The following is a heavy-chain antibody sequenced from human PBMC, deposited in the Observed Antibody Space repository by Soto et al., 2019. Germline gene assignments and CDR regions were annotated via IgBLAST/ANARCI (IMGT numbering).Heavy chain of an antibody. Sequence: QITLKESGPTLVKPTQTLTLTCTFSGFSLTTRGVGVGWIRQPPGKALECLALIYWDDDKRYSPSLQSRLSITQDTSKHQVVVTMTNVDPVDTATYYCAHIPNYYQYDWFDPWGQGTLVSVSS. D-gene: IGHD3-16*01. CDR2: IYWDDDK. J-gene: IGHJ5*02. CDR3: AHIPNYYQYDWFDP. V-gene: IGHV2-5*02. CDR1: GFSLTTRGVG.